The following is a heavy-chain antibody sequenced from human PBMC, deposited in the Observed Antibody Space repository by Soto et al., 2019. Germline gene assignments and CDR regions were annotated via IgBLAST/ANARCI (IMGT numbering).Heavy chain of an antibody. D-gene: IGHD4-17*01. Sequence: QVQLQESGPGLVKPSQTLSLTCTVSGGSISRGGYYWSWIRQHPGKGLEWIGYIYYSGSTYYNPSLKSRVTISVDTSKNQFALKLSSVTAADTAVYYCASAADYGDYYFDYWGQGTLVTVSS. CDR1: GGSISRGGYY. V-gene: IGHV4-31*03. J-gene: IGHJ4*02. CDR2: IYYSGST. CDR3: ASAADYGDYYFDY.